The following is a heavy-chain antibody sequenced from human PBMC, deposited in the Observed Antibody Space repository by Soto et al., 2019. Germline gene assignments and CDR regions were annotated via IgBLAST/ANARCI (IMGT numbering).Heavy chain of an antibody. CDR3: ARANWFFDY. J-gene: IGHJ4*02. CDR1: GGSINNHY. CDR2: IYYSGST. V-gene: IGHV4-59*11. D-gene: IGHD7-27*01. Sequence: QVQLQESGPGLVKPSETLSLTCTVSGGSINNHYWSWIRHPPGQGLEWIGSIYYSGSTNYNPSLKSRVTMSVDTSKNQFSLKLSSLTAADTAIYYCARANWFFDYWGQGTLVTVSS.